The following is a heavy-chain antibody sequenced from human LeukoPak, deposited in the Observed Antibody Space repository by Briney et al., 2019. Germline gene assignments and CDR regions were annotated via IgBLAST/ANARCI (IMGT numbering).Heavy chain of an antibody. J-gene: IGHJ6*03. V-gene: IGHV3-7*01. Sequence: GGSLRLSCAASGFTFSSYWMSWVRQAPGKGLEWVANIKQDGSEKYYVDSVKGRFTISRDNAKNSLYLQMNSLRAEDTAVYYCAKDSGDGYYYYYMDVWGKGTTVTVSS. CDR2: IKQDGSEK. CDR3: AKDSGDGYYYYYMDV. D-gene: IGHD3-10*01. CDR1: GFTFSSYW.